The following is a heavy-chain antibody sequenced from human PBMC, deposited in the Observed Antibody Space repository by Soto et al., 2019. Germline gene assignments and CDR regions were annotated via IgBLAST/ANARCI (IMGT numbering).Heavy chain of an antibody. CDR2: ISAYNGNT. CDR3: ARDRRGYSDGPGYFDP. V-gene: IGHV1-18*01. J-gene: IGHJ4*02. CDR1: GYTFTSYG. Sequence: QVQLVQSGAEVKKPGASVKVSCKASGYTFTSYGISWVRQAPGQGLEWMGWISAYNGNTNYAQKLQGRVTMTTDTSTRPAAMELRDLRSDDTAVYYCARDRRGYSDGPGYFDPWGQGTLVTVSS. D-gene: IGHD5-18*01.